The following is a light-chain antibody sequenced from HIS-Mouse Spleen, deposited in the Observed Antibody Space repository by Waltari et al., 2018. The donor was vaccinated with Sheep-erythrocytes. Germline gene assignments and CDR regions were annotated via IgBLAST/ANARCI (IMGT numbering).Light chain of an antibody. J-gene: IGKJ5*01. CDR1: QGIRNW. V-gene: IGKV1-12*01. CDR2: AAS. Sequence: DIQMTQSPSSVSASVGDTVTITCRASQGIRNWVAWYQHKPGKAPKLLIYAASSVQSGVPSMFSGSRYGTDFTLTISSLQPEDFATYYCQQANSFPITFGQGTRLEIK. CDR3: QQANSFPIT.